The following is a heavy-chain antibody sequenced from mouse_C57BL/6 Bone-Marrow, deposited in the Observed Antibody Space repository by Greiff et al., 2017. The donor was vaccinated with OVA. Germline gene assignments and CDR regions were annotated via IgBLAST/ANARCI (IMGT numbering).Heavy chain of an antibody. CDR2: ISNGGGST. CDR1: GFTFSDYY. CDR3: ARQGVTTAY. J-gene: IGHJ3*01. Sequence: EVKLVQSGGGLVQPGGSLKLSCAASGFTFSDYYMYWVRQTPEQSLEWVAYISNGGGSTNYPDTVKGRSTISRDNAKNTRDMQMSRLKSEDTAMYYCARQGVTTAYWGQGTLVTVSA. D-gene: IGHD2-2*01. V-gene: IGHV5-12*01.